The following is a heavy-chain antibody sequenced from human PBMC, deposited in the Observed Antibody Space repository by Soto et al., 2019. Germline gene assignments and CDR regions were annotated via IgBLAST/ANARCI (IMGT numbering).Heavy chain of an antibody. CDR1: GGSISGHY. V-gene: IGHV4-59*11. Sequence: SETLSLTCTVSGGSISGHYWSWIRQPPGKGLQYIGYISYSGSTNYNPSLKSRVTISVDTSNNQFSLRLSSVTAADTAVYYCARDVGLQHDTGYYDFWSGKNNWFDPWGQGILVTISS. CDR2: ISYSGST. CDR3: ARDVGLQHDTGYYDFWSGKNNWFDP. J-gene: IGHJ5*02. D-gene: IGHD3-3*01.